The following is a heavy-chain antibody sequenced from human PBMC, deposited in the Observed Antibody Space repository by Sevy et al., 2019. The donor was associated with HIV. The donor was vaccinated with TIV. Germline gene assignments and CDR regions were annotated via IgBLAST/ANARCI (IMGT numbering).Heavy chain of an antibody. Sequence: GGSLRLSCAASGFTFSDYYMSWIRQAPGKGLEWVSYISSGDSTIYYADSVKGRFAISRDNAKNSLYLQMNSLRAEDTAVYYCAGDMSAYTRNWNHEDRDAFDIWGQGTSVTVSS. CDR2: ISSGDSTI. CDR1: GFTFSDYY. V-gene: IGHV3-11*01. CDR3: AGDMSAYTRNWNHEDRDAFDI. D-gene: IGHD1-1*01. J-gene: IGHJ3*02.